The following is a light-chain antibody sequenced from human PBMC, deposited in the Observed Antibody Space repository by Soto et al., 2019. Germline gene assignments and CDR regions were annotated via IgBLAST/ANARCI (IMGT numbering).Light chain of an antibody. V-gene: IGKV1-39*01. CDR2: AAS. CDR1: QSISSY. CDR3: QQSYSTPWT. J-gene: IGKJ1*01. Sequence: DIQMTQSPSSLSASVGDRVTITCRASQSISSYLNWYQQKPGKAPKPLIYAASSLQSGVPSRFSGCGSGTDFTLTISSLQPEDFATYYCQQSYSTPWTLGQGTKVEIK.